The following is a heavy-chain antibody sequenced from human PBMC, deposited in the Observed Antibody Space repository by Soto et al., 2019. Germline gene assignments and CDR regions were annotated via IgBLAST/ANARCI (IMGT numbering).Heavy chain of an antibody. CDR3: ARILGYGSSTSCSYHYYYGMDV. V-gene: IGHV5-51*03. J-gene: IGHJ6*02. Sequence: EVQLVQSGAEVKKPGESLKISCKGSGYSFTSYWIGWVRQMTGKGLEWMGIIYPGDSDTRYSPSFQGQVTISADKSISTAYLQWSSLKASDTAMYYCARILGYGSSTSCSYHYYYGMDVWGQGTTVTVSS. CDR1: GYSFTSYW. D-gene: IGHD2-2*01. CDR2: IYPGDSDT.